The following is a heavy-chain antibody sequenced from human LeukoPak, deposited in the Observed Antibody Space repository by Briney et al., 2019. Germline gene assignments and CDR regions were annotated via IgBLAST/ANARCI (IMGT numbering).Heavy chain of an antibody. Sequence: SETLSLTCTVSGGSISSYYWSWIRQPPGKGLEWIGYIYNSGSTNYNPSLKSRVTISEDTSKNQFSLKLSSVSAADTAVYYCARGDYSNYLEDWGQGTPVTVSS. D-gene: IGHD4-11*01. V-gene: IGHV4-59*01. CDR2: IYNSGST. CDR1: GGSISSYY. CDR3: ARGDYSNYLED. J-gene: IGHJ4*02.